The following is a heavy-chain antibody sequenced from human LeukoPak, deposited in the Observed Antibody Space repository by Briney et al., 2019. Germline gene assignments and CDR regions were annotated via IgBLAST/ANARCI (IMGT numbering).Heavy chain of an antibody. CDR1: GFTFDDYA. CDR3: AKLWGEVGYCSGGSCYPNYFDY. Sequence: GGSLGLSCAASGFTFDDYAMHWVRQAPGKGLEWVSGISWNSGSIGYADSVKGRFTISRDNAKNSLYLQMNSLRAEDTAVYYCAKLWGEVGYCSGGSCYPNYFDYWGQGTLVTVSS. V-gene: IGHV3-9*01. J-gene: IGHJ4*02. D-gene: IGHD2-15*01. CDR2: ISWNSGSI.